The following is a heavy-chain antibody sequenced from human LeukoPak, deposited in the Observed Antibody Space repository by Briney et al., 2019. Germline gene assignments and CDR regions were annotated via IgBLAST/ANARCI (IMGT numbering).Heavy chain of an antibody. CDR3: ARDLGFCSRTSCFGYDI. CDR2: ISYSGST. J-gene: IGHJ3*02. D-gene: IGHD2-2*01. V-gene: IGHV4-59*08. Sequence: SETLSLTCTVSGGSISSYYWSWIRQPPGKGLEWIGYISYSGSTNYNPSLKSRVTISVDTSKNQFSLKLTSVTAADTAVYYCARDLGFCSRTSCFGYDIWGQGTMVTVSS. CDR1: GGSISSYY.